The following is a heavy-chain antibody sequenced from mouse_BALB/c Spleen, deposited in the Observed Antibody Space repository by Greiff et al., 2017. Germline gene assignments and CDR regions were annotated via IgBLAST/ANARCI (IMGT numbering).Heavy chain of an antibody. Sequence: EVQGVESGGGLVQPGGSRKLSCAASGFTFSSFGMHWVRQAPEKGLEWVAYISSGSSTIYYADTVKGRFTISRDNPKNTLFLQMTSLRSEDTAMYYCARSEEDYGYSDYWGQGTTLTVSS. CDR1: GFTFSSFG. V-gene: IGHV5-17*02. D-gene: IGHD1-1*01. CDR2: ISSGSSTI. CDR3: ARSEEDYGYSDY. J-gene: IGHJ2*01.